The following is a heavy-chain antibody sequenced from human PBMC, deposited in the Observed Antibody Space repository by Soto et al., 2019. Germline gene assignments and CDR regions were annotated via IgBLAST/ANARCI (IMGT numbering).Heavy chain of an antibody. J-gene: IGHJ6*03. D-gene: IGHD2-15*01. CDR1: GGSFSGYY. Sequence: SETLSLTCAVYGGSFSGYYLSWIRQPPGKGLEWIGEINHSGSTNYNPSLKSRVTISVDTSKNQYSLKLSSVTAADTAVYYCARAGPRYCSGGSCYGPYMDVWGKGTTVTVSS. V-gene: IGHV4-34*01. CDR2: INHSGST. CDR3: ARAGPRYCSGGSCYGPYMDV.